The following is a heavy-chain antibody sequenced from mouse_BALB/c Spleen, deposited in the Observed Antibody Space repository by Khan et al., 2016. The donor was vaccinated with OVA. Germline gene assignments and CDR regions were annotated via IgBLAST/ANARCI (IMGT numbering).Heavy chain of an antibody. CDR3: TRGGYSSFAY. V-gene: IGHV1-5*01. J-gene: IGHJ3*01. D-gene: IGHD2-12*01. Sequence: VQLKQSGTVLARPGSSVKMSCKTSGYSFTNYLIHWVKQRPGQGLEWIGDIYPGNSENTYNQKFKDKAKLTADTSASTAYMELSSLTNEDFAVYYCTRGGYSSFAYWGQGPLVTVSA. CDR2: IYPGNSEN. CDR1: GYSFTNYL.